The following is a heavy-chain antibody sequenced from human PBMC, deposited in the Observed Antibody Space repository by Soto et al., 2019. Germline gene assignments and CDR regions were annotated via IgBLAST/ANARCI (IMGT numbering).Heavy chain of an antibody. Sequence: EVQLVESGGDLVQRGGSLRLSCVASGLTFSVFSMNWVRQAPGKGLECFSYITSDTKTIKYADSVKGRFTISRDNAKNSVYLQMNSLRGEDTAVYYCARSVEGHFDYWGQGTVVTVSS. J-gene: IGHJ4*02. V-gene: IGHV3-48*01. CDR2: ITSDTKTI. CDR3: ARSVEGHFDY. CDR1: GLTFSVFS. D-gene: IGHD6-19*01.